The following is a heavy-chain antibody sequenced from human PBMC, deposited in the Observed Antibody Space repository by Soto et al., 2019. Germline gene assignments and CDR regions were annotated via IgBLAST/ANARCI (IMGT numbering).Heavy chain of an antibody. CDR1: GFPFNTYW. Sequence: QLLESGGGLVQPGGSLRLSCAASGFPFNTYWMHWVRHTPGKGLDWVSRISGDGSTTYYADSVTGRFTVSRDNAKNTLYVHMSGLRAYDTAVYFCAREYYGLFTGYYNDFWGQEPLVSVSS. CDR3: AREYYGLFTGYYNDF. V-gene: IGHV3-74*01. CDR2: ISGDGSTT. D-gene: IGHD3-9*01. J-gene: IGHJ4*02.